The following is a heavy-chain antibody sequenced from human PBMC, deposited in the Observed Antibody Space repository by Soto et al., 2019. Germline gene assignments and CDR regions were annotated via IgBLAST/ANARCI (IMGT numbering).Heavy chain of an antibody. CDR1: GFTFSSYS. CDR2: ISSSSSYI. D-gene: IGHD3-22*01. CDR3: ATNYYDSSGNFDY. V-gene: IGHV3-21*01. J-gene: IGHJ4*02. Sequence: GGSLRLSCAASGFTFSSYSMNWVRQAPGKGLEWVSSISSSSSYIYYADSVKGRFTISRDNAKNSLYLQMNSLRAEDTAVYYCATNYYDSSGNFDYWGQGTLVTVSS.